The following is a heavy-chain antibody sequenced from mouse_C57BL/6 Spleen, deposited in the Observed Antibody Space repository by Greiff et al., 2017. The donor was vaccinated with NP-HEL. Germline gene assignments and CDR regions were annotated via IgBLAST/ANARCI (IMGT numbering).Heavy chain of an antibody. CDR2: IDPSDSYT. J-gene: IGHJ4*01. CDR1: GYTFTSYW. V-gene: IGHV1-69*01. CDR3: ARGGNGGGYYAMDY. D-gene: IGHD2-1*01. Sequence: QVQLKESGAELVMPGASVKLSCKASGYTFTSYWMHWVKQRPGQGLEWIGEIDPSDSYTNYNQKFKGKSTLTVDKSSSTAYMQLSSLTSEDSAVYYCARGGNGGGYYAMDYWGQGTSVTVSS.